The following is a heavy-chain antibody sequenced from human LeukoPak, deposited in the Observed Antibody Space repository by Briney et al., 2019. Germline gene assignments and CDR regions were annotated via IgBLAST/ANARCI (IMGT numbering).Heavy chain of an antibody. Sequence: ASVKVSCKASGYTFTGYYMHWVRQAPGQGLEWMGWINPNSGGTNYAQKFQGRVTMTRDTSISTAYMELSRLRSDDTAAYYCARGRLKWSYGYVYWGQGTLVTVSS. CDR3: ARGRLKWSYGYVY. CDR2: INPNSGGT. V-gene: IGHV1-2*02. J-gene: IGHJ4*02. CDR1: GYTFTGYY. D-gene: IGHD5-18*01.